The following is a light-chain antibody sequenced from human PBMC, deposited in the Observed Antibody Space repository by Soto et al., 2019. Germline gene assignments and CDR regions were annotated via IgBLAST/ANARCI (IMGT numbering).Light chain of an antibody. CDR3: QQLNSYPWT. J-gene: IGKJ1*01. CDR1: QGISSY. CDR2: AAS. V-gene: IGKV1-9*01. Sequence: IQLTQSPSSLSASVGDRVTITCRARQGISSYLAWYQQKPGKAPKLLIYAASTLYSGVPSRFSGSGSGTDFTLTISSLQPEDFATYYCQQLNSYPWTFGQGTKVEIK.